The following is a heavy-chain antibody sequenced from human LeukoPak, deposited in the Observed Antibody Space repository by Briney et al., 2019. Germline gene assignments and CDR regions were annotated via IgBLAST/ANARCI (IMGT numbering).Heavy chain of an antibody. CDR3: AELGITMIGGV. Sequence: QPGGSLRLSCAASGFTFDDYAMHWVRQAPGKGLEWVSLISWDGGSTYYADSVKGRFTISGDNSKNSLYLQMNSLRAEDTAVYYCAELGITMIGGVWGKGTTVTISS. V-gene: IGHV3-43D*03. CDR2: ISWDGGST. J-gene: IGHJ6*04. D-gene: IGHD3-10*02. CDR1: GFTFDDYA.